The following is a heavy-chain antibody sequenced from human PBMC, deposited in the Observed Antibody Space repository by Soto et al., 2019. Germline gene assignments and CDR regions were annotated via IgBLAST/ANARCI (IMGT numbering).Heavy chain of an antibody. D-gene: IGHD3-10*01. J-gene: IGHJ5*02. V-gene: IGHV1-69*01. CDR3: ASEDITMIRGVTRPHNGFDP. CDR1: GGTLSKYA. CDR2: IIPMSGTT. Sequence: QVPLVQSGAEVKKPGSSVKVSCKASGGTLSKYAINWVRQAPGQGLEWMGGIIPMSGTTNDAQKFEGRLTITADESTSTVFMELSGLRSEDTAVYYCASEDITMIRGVTRPHNGFDPWGQGTLVTVSS.